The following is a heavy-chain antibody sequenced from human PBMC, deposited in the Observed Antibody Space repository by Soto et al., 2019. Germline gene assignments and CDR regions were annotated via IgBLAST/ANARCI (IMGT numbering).Heavy chain of an antibody. CDR1: GGSFSGYY. D-gene: IGHD1-7*01. V-gene: IGHV4-34*01. Sequence: QVQLQQWGAGLLKPSETLSLTCAVYGGSFSGYYWTWIRQPPGTGLEWIGEINHSGSTNYNPSLKCRVTISVDTSKNQFSLKLTSVTAADTAVYYCARDKTTGLFDYWGQGTLVTVSS. CDR2: INHSGST. CDR3: ARDKTTGLFDY. J-gene: IGHJ4*02.